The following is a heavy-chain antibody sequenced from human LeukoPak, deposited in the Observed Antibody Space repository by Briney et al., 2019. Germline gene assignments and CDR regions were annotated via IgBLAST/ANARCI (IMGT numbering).Heavy chain of an antibody. CDR3: ARDPNYYDSSGYLLGLYYYYYMDV. D-gene: IGHD3-22*01. J-gene: IGHJ6*03. V-gene: IGHV3-21*01. CDR1: GFTFSSYS. CDR2: ISSSSSYI. Sequence: GRSLRLSCAASGFTFSSYSMNWVRQAPGKGLEWVSSISSSSSYIYYADSVKGRFTISRDNAKNSLYLQMNSLRAEDTAVYYCARDPNYYDSSGYLLGLYYYYYMDVWGKGTTVTVSS.